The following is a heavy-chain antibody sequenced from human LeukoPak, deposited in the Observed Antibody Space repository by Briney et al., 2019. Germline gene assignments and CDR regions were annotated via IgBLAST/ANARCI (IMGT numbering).Heavy chain of an antibody. J-gene: IGHJ3*01. D-gene: IGHD3/OR15-3a*01. Sequence: SETLSLTCTVSGDSIISNIYWWDWVRLPPGKGLEWIGATFYTGRTFYSPSLKSRVTVSVDTSKNQFSLDLSSATAADTAVYYCARRRHNFDFYDVWGQGTRVTVSS. CDR3: ARRRHNFDFYDV. CDR1: GDSIISNIYW. CDR2: TFYTGRT. V-gene: IGHV4-39*01.